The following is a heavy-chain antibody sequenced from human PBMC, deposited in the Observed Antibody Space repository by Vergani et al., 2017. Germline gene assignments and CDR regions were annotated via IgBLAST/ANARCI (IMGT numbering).Heavy chain of an antibody. V-gene: IGHV3-23*04. CDR2: ISGSGGST. CDR1: GFTFSSYA. D-gene: IGHD2-2*01. J-gene: IGHJ6*03. Sequence: EVQLVESGGGLVKPGGSLRLSCAASGFTFSSYAMSWVRQAPGKGLEWVSAISGSGGSTYYADSVKGRFTISRDNSKNTLYLQMNSLRAEDTAVYYCAREGAFCSSTSCSLDYYYYMDVWGKGTTVTVSS. CDR3: AREGAFCSSTSCSLDYYYYMDV.